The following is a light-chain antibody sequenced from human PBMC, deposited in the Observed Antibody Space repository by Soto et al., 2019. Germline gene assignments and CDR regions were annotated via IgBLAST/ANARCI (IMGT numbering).Light chain of an antibody. J-gene: IGLJ1*01. CDR1: SSTIGSNT. CDR2: RNI. CDR3: AAWDGSLKGYV. V-gene: IGLV1-44*01. Sequence: QCVRTQPPSTSGTPGQRVPISCAGSSSTIGSNTVNWYQQLPGTAPKLLIYRNIQRPSGVPDRFSGSKSGTSASLAISGLQSEDEAEYYCAAWDGSLKGYVCGNRTKVTGL.